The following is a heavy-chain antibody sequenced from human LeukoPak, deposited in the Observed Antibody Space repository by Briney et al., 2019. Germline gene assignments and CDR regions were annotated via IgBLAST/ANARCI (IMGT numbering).Heavy chain of an antibody. CDR2: ISYDGSNK. CDR1: GFTFSSYA. J-gene: IGHJ4*02. D-gene: IGHD3-22*01. Sequence: GALRLSCAASGFTFSSYAMHWVRQAPGKGLEWVAVISYDGSNKYYADSVKGRFTISRDNSKNTLYLQMNSLRAEDMAVYYCARGSYYYDSSGLNYWGQGTLVTVSS. V-gene: IGHV3-30-3*01. CDR3: ARGSYYYDSSGLNY.